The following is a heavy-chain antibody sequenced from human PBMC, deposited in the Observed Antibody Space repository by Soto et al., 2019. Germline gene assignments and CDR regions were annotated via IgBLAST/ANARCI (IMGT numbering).Heavy chain of an antibody. D-gene: IGHD5-18*01. CDR2: MNPNSGNA. CDR1: GYTFTSYD. Sequence: QVQLVQSGAEVTKPGASVKVSCKASGYTFTSYDINWVRQATGQRPEWMGWMNPNSGNAGYAEKFQGRVTMTRETSISTAYMELSGLTSDDTAVYYCARHTVMVPGEFWGQGPLVTVS. J-gene: IGHJ4*02. CDR3: ARHTVMVPGEF. V-gene: IGHV1-8*01.